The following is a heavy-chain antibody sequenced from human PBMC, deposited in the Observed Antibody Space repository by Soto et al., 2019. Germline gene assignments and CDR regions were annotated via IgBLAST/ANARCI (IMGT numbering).Heavy chain of an antibody. CDR1: GYTFTNYA. Sequence: QVQLVQSGAEVKKPGASVKVSCKASGYTFTNYAISWVRQAPGQGLDWMGWISTYNGNTNYAQKLQDRVTMTTDTSTSTAYMELRSLRSDDTAVYYCARAADPMVREVTGSEETDFDYWGQGTLVTVSS. V-gene: IGHV1-18*01. CDR3: ARAADPMVREVTGSEETDFDY. D-gene: IGHD3-10*01. CDR2: ISTYNGNT. J-gene: IGHJ4*02.